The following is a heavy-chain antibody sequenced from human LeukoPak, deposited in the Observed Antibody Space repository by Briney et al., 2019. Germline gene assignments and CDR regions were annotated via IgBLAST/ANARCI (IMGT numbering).Heavy chain of an antibody. Sequence: ASVKVSCKASGYTFTSYGVGWVRQAPGQGLEWMGWISDNNGNTNYVQKLQGRVTMTTDTSTSTAYMELRSLRSDDTAVYYCARGASRSFDLWGQGTLVTVSS. CDR3: ARGASRSFDL. V-gene: IGHV1-18*01. CDR2: ISDNNGNT. CDR1: GYTFTSYG. J-gene: IGHJ4*02.